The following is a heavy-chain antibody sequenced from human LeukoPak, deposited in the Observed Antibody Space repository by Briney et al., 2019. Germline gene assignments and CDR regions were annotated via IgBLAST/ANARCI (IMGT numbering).Heavy chain of an antibody. Sequence: GGSLRLPCAASGFTFSSYSMNWVRQAPGKGLEWVSYISSNSSYKYYADSVKGRFTISRDNAKNSLYLQMNSLRAEDTAVYYCARAPETYYDFWSGPVMGALDYWGQGTLVTVSS. CDR2: ISSNSSYK. CDR3: ARAPETYYDFWSGPVMGALDY. D-gene: IGHD3-3*01. J-gene: IGHJ4*02. V-gene: IGHV3-21*01. CDR1: GFTFSSYS.